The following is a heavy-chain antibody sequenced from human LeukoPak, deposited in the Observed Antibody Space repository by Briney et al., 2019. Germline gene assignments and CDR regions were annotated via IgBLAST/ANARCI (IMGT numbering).Heavy chain of an antibody. J-gene: IGHJ4*02. D-gene: IGHD3-3*01. Sequence: ASVKVSCKASGYTFTGYYMHWVRQAPGQGLEWMGWINPNSGGTNYAQKLQGRVTMTTDTSTSTAYMELRSLRSDDTAVYYCARVESYDFWSGYYPSFDYWGQGTLVTVSS. CDR3: ARVESYDFWSGYYPSFDY. V-gene: IGHV1-2*02. CDR2: INPNSGGT. CDR1: GYTFTGYY.